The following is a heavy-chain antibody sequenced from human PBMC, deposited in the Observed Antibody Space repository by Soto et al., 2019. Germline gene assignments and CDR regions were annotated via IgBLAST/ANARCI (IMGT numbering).Heavy chain of an antibody. CDR1: GFTFSMFS. V-gene: IGHV3-64D*06. CDR2: ISSNGDST. D-gene: IGHD4-17*01. CDR3: VHPRSTVQIPPT. Sequence: VGSLRLSCSASGFTFSMFSMHWVRQAPGKGLEYVSGISSNGDSTYYADSVKGRFTISRDNSKNTLYLQMSSLRAVDTAVYYCVHPRSTVQIPPTWGQGTLVTVSS. J-gene: IGHJ5*02.